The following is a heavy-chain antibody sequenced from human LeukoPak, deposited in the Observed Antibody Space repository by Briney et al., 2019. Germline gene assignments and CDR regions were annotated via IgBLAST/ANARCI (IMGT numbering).Heavy chain of an antibody. J-gene: IGHJ4*02. V-gene: IGHV3-30*03. CDR1: GFTFSSYG. CDR2: ISYDGSVQ. D-gene: IGHD3-22*01. CDR3: ARGFRDSRGFWVDY. Sequence: QAGGSLRLSCAASGFTFSSYGMHWVRQAPGKGLEWVALISYDGSVQYYSDSVKGRFIISRDNSKNTLYLQMNSLSAEDTAVYYCARGFRDSRGFWVDYWGQGTRVIVSS.